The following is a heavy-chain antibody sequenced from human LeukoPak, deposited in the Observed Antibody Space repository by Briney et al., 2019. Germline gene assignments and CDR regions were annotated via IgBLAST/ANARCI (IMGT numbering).Heavy chain of an antibody. CDR2: INPADSDT. CDR1: GYSFTTYW. J-gene: IGHJ4*02. V-gene: IGHV5-51*01. CDR3: AILSSGWYYFDY. Sequence: GESLKISCKGSGYSFTTYWIGWVRQMPGKGLEWMGIINPADSDTTYSPSFQGQVTISADKSITTAYLQWSSLKASDTAMYYCAILSSGWYYFDYWGQGTLVTVSS. D-gene: IGHD6-19*01.